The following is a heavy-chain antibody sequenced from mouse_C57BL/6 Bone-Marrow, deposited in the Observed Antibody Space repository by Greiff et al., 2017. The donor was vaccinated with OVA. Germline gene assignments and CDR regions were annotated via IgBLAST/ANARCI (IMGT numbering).Heavy chain of an antibody. V-gene: IGHV1-74*01. Sequence: QVQLKQPGAELVKPGASVKVSCKASGYTFTSYWMHWVKQRPGQGLEWVGRIHPSDSATNYNQKFKGKATLTVDKSSSTAYMQLSSLTSEDSAVYYCAIRLRPPVYFDVWGTGTTVTVAS. J-gene: IGHJ1*03. D-gene: IGHD2-4*01. CDR3: AIRLRPPVYFDV. CDR1: GYTFTSYW. CDR2: IHPSDSAT.